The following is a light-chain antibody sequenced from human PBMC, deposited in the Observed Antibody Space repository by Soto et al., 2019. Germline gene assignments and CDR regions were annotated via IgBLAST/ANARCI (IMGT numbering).Light chain of an antibody. CDR2: DNT. CDR3: GTWDDSLSAGI. Sequence: QSVLTQPPSVSAAPGQKVTISCTGSTSNVGKNYVSWYQHLPGTAPKLLIYDNTKRHSGIPDRFSGSKSGTSATLGITGLQTGDEADYYCGTWDDSLSAGIFGTGTKVTVL. CDR1: TSNVGKNY. V-gene: IGLV1-51*01. J-gene: IGLJ1*01.